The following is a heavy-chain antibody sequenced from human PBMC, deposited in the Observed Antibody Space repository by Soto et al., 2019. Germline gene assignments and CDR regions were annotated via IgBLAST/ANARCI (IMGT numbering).Heavy chain of an antibody. V-gene: IGHV1-69*01. D-gene: IGHD6-19*01. CDR2: IIPIFGTA. CDR1: GGTFSSYA. CDR3: ARRSGSSGWYWFDP. Sequence: QVQLVQSGAEVKKPGSSVKVSCKASGGTFSSYAISWVRQAPGQGLEWMGGIIPIFGTANYAQKFQGRVTITADESTSTAYMELSSLISEDTAVYYCARRSGSSGWYWFDPWGQGTLVTVSS. J-gene: IGHJ5*02.